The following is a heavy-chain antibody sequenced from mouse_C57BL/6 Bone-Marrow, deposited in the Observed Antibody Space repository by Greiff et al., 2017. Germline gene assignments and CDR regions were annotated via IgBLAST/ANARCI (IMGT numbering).Heavy chain of an antibody. CDR1: GFSLTSYG. CDR2: IWRGGST. J-gene: IGHJ2*01. V-gene: IGHV2-5*01. CDR3: AKDAGTRNYCDY. Sequence: VQRVESGPGLVQPSQSLSITCTVSGFSLTSYGVHWVRQSPGKGLEWLGVIWRGGSTDYNAAFMSRLSITKDNSKSQVFFKMNSLQADDTAIYYCAKDAGTRNYCDYWGQGTTLTVSS. D-gene: IGHD4-1*01.